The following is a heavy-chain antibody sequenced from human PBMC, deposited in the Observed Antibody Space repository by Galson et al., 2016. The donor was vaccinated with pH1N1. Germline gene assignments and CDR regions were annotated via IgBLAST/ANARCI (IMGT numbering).Heavy chain of an antibody. CDR2: IYPRDSDT. J-gene: IGHJ4*02. V-gene: IGHV5-51*01. Sequence: QSGAEVKKSGESLKISCEASGYTFTDYWIGWVRQTPGTGLEWIGIIYPRDSDTRYRPSFQGHVTFSADESISSAYLQWSSLKASARGIYYCAREEPSGFYSHWGQGTLVTVSS. D-gene: IGHD3-22*01. CDR3: AREEPSGFYSH. CDR1: GYTFTDYW.